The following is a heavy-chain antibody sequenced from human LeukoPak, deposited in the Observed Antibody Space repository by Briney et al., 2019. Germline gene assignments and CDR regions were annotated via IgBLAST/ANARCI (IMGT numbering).Heavy chain of an antibody. CDR1: GGSISSYY. V-gene: IGHV4-59*01. CDR2: IYYSGST. Sequence: PSETLSLTCTVSGGSISSYYWSWIRQPPGKGLEWIGYIYYSGSTNYNPSLKSRVTISVDTSKNQFSLKLSSVTAADTAVYYCARERYYYDSSGYSLSYYYYGMDVWGQGTTVTASS. CDR3: ARERYYYDSSGYSLSYYYYGMDV. D-gene: IGHD3-22*01. J-gene: IGHJ6*02.